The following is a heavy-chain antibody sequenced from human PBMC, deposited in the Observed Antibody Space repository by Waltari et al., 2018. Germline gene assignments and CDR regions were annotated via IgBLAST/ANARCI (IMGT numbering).Heavy chain of an antibody. CDR3: ASPIFGVVNTGGPFDY. Sequence: QVQLQESGPGLVKPSETLSLTCAGSGYSISSGYYWGWIRQPPGKGLEWIGSIYHSGSTYYNPSLKSRVTISVDTSKNQFSLKLSSVTAADTAVYYCASPIFGVVNTGGPFDYWGQGTLVTVSS. CDR1: GYSISSGYY. V-gene: IGHV4-38-2*01. CDR2: IYHSGST. J-gene: IGHJ4*02. D-gene: IGHD3-3*01.